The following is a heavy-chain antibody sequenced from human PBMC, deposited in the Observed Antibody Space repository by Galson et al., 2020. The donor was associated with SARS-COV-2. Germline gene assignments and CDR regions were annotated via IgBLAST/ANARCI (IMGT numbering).Heavy chain of an antibody. CDR1: GGSIRSYY. CDR2: IYYTGTT. J-gene: IGHJ3*02. D-gene: IGHD3-22*01. Sequence: SETLSLTCTVSGGSIRSYYWSWIRQSPGKGLEWIGYIYYTGTTKYNPSLESRVTISVDTSKDQFSLKLKSATAADTAVYYCAREEYYYETTGAPSIAFDIWGQGTMVTVSS. V-gene: IGHV4-59*01. CDR3: AREEYYYETTGAPSIAFDI.